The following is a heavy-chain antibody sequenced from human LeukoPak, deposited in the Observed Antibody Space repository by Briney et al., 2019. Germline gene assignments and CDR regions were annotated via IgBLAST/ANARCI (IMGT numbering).Heavy chain of an antibody. CDR1: GGSISGHH. CDR2: IYYNGGT. V-gene: IGHV4-59*11. J-gene: IGHJ4*02. CDR3: AREMEGDYGSGTYFDL. Sequence: SETLSLTCTVFGGSISGHHWSWIRQPPGKELEWIGYIYYNGGTSYNPSLKSRVTISVDTSKNQFSLHLNAVTAADTAVYYCAREMEGDYGSGTYFDLWGQGNMVTVSS. D-gene: IGHD3-10*01.